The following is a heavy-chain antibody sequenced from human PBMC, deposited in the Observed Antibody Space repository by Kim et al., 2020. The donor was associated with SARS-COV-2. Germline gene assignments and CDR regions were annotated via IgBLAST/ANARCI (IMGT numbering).Heavy chain of an antibody. CDR2: SGSYI. CDR3: ADGSGSY. Sequence: SGSYINYADSVKGRFTISRDNAKNSLYLQMNSLRAEDTAVYYCADGSGSYWGQGTLVTVSS. D-gene: IGHD3-10*01. V-gene: IGHV3-21*01. J-gene: IGHJ4*02.